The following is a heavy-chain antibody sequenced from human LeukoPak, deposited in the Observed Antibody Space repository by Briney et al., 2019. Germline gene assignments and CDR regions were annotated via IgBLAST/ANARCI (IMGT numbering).Heavy chain of an antibody. CDR2: ISSSSSTI. D-gene: IGHD3-3*01. V-gene: IGHV3-48*01. Sequence: PGGSLRLSCVASGFIVSSYEMNWVRQAPGKGLEWVSYISSSSSTIYYADSVKGRFTISRDNAKNSLYLQMNSLRAEDTAVYYCARDRDYDFWSGLRYYYYYYYMDVWGKGTTVTVSS. J-gene: IGHJ6*03. CDR1: GFIVSSYE. CDR3: ARDRDYDFWSGLRYYYYYYYMDV.